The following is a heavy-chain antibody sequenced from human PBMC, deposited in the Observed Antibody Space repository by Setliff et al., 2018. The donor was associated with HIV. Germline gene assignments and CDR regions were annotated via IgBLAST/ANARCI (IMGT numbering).Heavy chain of an antibody. CDR3: ARGSLDSSGYHAYFDH. CDR1: GGSISSSHYY. CDR2: VYYYGST. J-gene: IGHJ4*02. V-gene: IGHV4-39*07. D-gene: IGHD3-22*01. Sequence: SETRSLTCTVSGGSISSSHYYWGWIRQPPGKGLQWIGSVYYYGSTYYKSSLKSRVTISLDRTKNQFSLKLSSVTAADTAVYYCARGSLDSSGYHAYFDHWGQGTLVTVSS.